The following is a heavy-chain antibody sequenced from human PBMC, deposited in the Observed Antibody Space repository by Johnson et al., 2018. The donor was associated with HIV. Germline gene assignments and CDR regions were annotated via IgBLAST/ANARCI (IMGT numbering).Heavy chain of an antibody. Sequence: QVQLVESGGGVVQPGRSLRLSCAASGFTFSSYAMHWVRQAPGKGLEWVAVISYDGSNKYYADSVKGRFTISRDNSKNTLYLQMNSLRAEDTAVYYCAKDRWSTIFGPVIWGEPPDAFDIWGQGTMVTVSS. CDR2: ISYDGSNK. CDR1: GFTFSSYA. J-gene: IGHJ3*02. V-gene: IGHV3-30*04. D-gene: IGHD3/OR15-3a*01. CDR3: AKDRWSTIFGPVIWGEPPDAFDI.